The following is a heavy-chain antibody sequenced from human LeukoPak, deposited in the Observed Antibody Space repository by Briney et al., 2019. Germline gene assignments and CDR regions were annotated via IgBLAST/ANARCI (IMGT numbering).Heavy chain of an antibody. V-gene: IGHV3-21*01. CDR2: IISSGTFI. J-gene: IGHJ3*02. D-gene: IGHD2-15*01. CDR3: AREAAGDAFDI. Sequence: GGSLRLSCAASGFTFSSYSMTWVRQAPGKGLEWVSSIISSGTFIYSADSVKGRFTISRDNTKNSLYLQMNSLRAEDTAVYYCAREAAGDAFDIWGQGTMVTVSS. CDR1: GFTFSSYS.